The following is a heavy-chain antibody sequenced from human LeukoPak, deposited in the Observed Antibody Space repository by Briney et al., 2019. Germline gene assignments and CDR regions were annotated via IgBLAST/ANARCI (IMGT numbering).Heavy chain of an antibody. CDR3: AKPGLHGSSWYGH. V-gene: IGHV3-23*01. D-gene: IGHD6-13*01. J-gene: IGHJ1*01. CDR1: GFTFSNFG. CDR2: LSGSGGST. Sequence: GGSLRLSCAASGFTFSNFGMTWVRQAPGKGLEWVSTLSGSGGSTFYADAVRGRFTISRDNSKNTLDLQMNSLTAEDTAVYYCAKPGLHGSSWYGHWGQGTLVTVSS.